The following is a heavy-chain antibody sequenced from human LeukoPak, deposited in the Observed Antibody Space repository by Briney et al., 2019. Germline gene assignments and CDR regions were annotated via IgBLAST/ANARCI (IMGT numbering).Heavy chain of an antibody. CDR2: IVPIFGAA. CDR1: GGSLSSSS. J-gene: IGHJ3*01. D-gene: IGHD2-15*01. Sequence: SVKVSCKASGGSLSSSSINWMRQAPGQGLEWMGSIVPIFGAANSAQKFQGRVTITADESTNTAHLELSRLRSEDTAVYSCAINGAHSAAFDVWGQGTMVSVSS. CDR3: AINGAHSAAFDV. V-gene: IGHV1-69*13.